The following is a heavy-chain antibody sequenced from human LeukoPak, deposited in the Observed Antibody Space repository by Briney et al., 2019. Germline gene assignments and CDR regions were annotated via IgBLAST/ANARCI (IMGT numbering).Heavy chain of an antibody. J-gene: IGHJ3*02. CDR3: ARGGAITPDAFDI. CDR1: GFTFSSYS. Sequence: GGSLRLSCAASGFTFSSYSMNWVRQAPGKGLEWVSSISSSSSYIYYADSVKGRFTISRDNAKNSLYPQMNSLRAEDTAVYYCARGGAITPDAFDIWGQGTMVTVSS. CDR2: ISSSSSYI. D-gene: IGHD2-15*01. V-gene: IGHV3-21*01.